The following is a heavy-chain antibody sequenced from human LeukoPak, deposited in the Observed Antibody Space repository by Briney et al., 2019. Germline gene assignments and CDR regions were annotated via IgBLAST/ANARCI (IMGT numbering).Heavy chain of an antibody. CDR2: INPYNGDT. Sequence: ASVKVSCKASGYAFTTYGINWVRQAPGQGLEWMGWINPYNGDTNYAQQFQGRVTMTTDTSTSTAYMELRSLRSDDTAVYYCARPYDSSGNDLGYWGQGTLVTVSS. CDR3: ARPYDSSGNDLGY. V-gene: IGHV1-18*01. CDR1: GYAFTTYG. D-gene: IGHD3-22*01. J-gene: IGHJ4*02.